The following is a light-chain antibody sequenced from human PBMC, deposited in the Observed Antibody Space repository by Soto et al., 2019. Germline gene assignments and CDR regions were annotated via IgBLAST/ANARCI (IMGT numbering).Light chain of an antibody. V-gene: IGKV1-39*01. CDR1: QTMTTN. J-gene: IGKJ1*01. Sequence: DIQMTQSPSSLSASVGDRVTITCRASQTMTTNLNWYQQKPGKAPKVLIYATSTVQSGVPSRFSGSGSGTEFTLTISSPQPEDFATYYCQQSTSMPWTFGQGTKVEI. CDR3: QQSTSMPWT. CDR2: ATS.